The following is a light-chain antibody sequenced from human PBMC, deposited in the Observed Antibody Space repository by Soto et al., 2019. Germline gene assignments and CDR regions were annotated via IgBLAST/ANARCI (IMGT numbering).Light chain of an antibody. V-gene: IGKV1-6*02. CDR3: LQDHNYPLT. Sequence: AIQMAQSPSSLSASVGDRVTITCRASQGIGNDVGWFQQKPGKAPKLLIYAAATLQSGVPSRFSGSRSDTDFTLTISSLQPEDFATYYCLQDHNYPLTFGGGTKVELK. J-gene: IGKJ4*01. CDR1: QGIGND. CDR2: AAA.